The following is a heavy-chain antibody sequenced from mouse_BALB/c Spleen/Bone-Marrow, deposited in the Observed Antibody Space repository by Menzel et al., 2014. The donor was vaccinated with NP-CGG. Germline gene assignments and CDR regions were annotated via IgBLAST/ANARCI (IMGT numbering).Heavy chain of an antibody. J-gene: IGHJ4*01. CDR2: IWPGGST. Sequence: VMLVESGPGLEGSSQSLSTSCTVSGFSLISYGVHWIRQRPGKGLEWLGVIWPGGSTNYNSALMSRLSISKDNSKSQVFLKMNSLQSDDTAMYYCARDLYYDYDVGAMDYWGQGTSVTVSS. CDR1: GFSLISYG. D-gene: IGHD2-4*01. CDR3: ARDLYYDYDVGAMDY. V-gene: IGHV2-9*02.